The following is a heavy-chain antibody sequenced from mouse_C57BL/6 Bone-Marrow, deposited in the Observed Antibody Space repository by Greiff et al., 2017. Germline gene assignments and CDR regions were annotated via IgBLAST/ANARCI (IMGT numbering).Heavy chain of an antibody. V-gene: IGHV1-19*01. CDR2: INPYNGGT. J-gene: IGHJ2*01. CDR1: GYTFTDYY. Sequence: EVQLQQSGPVLVKPGASVKMSCKASGYTFTDYYMNWVKQSHGKSLEWIGVINPYNGGTSYNQKFKGKATLTVDKSSSTAYMELNSLTSEDSAVYYCARWGWTFFDYWGQGTTLTVSS. CDR3: ARWGWTFFDY. D-gene: IGHD2-3*01.